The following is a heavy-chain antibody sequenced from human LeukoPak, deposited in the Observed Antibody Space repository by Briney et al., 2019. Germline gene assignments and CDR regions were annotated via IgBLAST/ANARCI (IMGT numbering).Heavy chain of an antibody. J-gene: IGHJ4*02. V-gene: IGHV3-74*01. CDR2: INSDGSTT. CDR3: AKDLSTSWYYFDY. Sequence: GGSLRLSCAASGFTFSTYWMHWVRQDPGKGLVWVSRINSDGSTTNYADSVEGRFTISRDNAKNTVYLQMNSLRAEDTAVYYCAKDLSTSWYYFDYWGQGTLVTVSS. CDR1: GFTFSTYW. D-gene: IGHD6-13*01.